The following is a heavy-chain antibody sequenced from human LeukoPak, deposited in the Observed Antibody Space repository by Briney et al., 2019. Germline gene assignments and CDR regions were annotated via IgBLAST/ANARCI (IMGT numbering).Heavy chain of an antibody. CDR2: IRSDGSST. CDR3: ARDSSGWGFDY. D-gene: IGHD6-25*01. V-gene: IGHV3-74*01. CDR1: GFTFSNAW. Sequence: GGSLRLSCAASGFTFSNAWMTWVRQAPGKGLVWVSGIRSDGSSTIYADSVKGRFTISRDNARNTLYLQVNSLRAEDTAVYYCARDSSGWGFDYWGQGSLVTVSS. J-gene: IGHJ4*02.